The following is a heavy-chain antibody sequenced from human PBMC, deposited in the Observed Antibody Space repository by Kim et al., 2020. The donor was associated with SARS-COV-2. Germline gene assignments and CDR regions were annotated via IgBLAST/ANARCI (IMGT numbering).Heavy chain of an antibody. CDR1: GATISSHKW. CDR2: IHQSGST. Sequence: SETLSLTCALSGATISSHKWWTWVRQPPGRGLEWIGEIHQSGSTNYNPSLKSRVTISVDKSKNQFSLRLSSVTAADTAVYFCARRDYYDSTGYYATNSWGQGTLVTVSS. J-gene: IGHJ4*02. CDR3: ARRDYYDSTGYYATNS. V-gene: IGHV4-4*02. D-gene: IGHD3-22*01.